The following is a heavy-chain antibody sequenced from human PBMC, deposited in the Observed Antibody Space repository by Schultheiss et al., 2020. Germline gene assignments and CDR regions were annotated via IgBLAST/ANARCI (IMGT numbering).Heavy chain of an antibody. CDR2: IYYSGDT. Sequence: SETLSLTCTVSGGSISPYYWNWIRQPPGKGPQWIGNIYYSGDTNFNPSLKSRVTMSVDTSKNHLSLKLNSVTAADTAVYYCARGGWELDYWGQGTLVTVSS. CDR3: ARGGWELDY. V-gene: IGHV4-59*01. CDR1: GGSISPYY. J-gene: IGHJ4*02. D-gene: IGHD1-26*01.